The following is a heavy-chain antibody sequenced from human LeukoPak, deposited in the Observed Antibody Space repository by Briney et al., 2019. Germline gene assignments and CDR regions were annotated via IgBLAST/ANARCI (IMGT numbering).Heavy chain of an antibody. CDR3: ARGNVDYGDHGYFDY. Sequence: SVKVSCKASGGTFGSYAISWVRQAPGQGLEWMGRIIPILGIANYAQKFQGRVTITADKSTSTAYMELSSLRSEDTAVYYCARGNVDYGDHGYFDYWGQGTLVTVSS. V-gene: IGHV1-69*04. D-gene: IGHD4-17*01. CDR2: IIPILGIA. CDR1: GGTFGSYA. J-gene: IGHJ4*02.